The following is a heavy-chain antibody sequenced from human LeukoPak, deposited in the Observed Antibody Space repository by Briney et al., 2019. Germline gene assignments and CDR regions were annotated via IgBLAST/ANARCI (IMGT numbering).Heavy chain of an antibody. CDR1: GGSISTRSYY. CDR3: ARVGYNDSSGYPDY. CDR2: INHSGST. Sequence: PSETLSLTCTVSGGSISTRSYYWGWIRQPPGKGLEWIGEINHSGSTNYNPSLKSRVTISVDTSKNQFSLKLSSVTAADTAVYYCARVGYNDSSGYPDYWGQGTLVTVSS. D-gene: IGHD3-22*01. V-gene: IGHV4-39*07. J-gene: IGHJ4*02.